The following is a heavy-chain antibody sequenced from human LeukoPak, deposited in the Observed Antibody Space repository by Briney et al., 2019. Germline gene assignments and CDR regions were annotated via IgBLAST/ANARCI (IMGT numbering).Heavy chain of an antibody. V-gene: IGHV4-34*01. CDR3: ARGRGIAAAGYNDY. J-gene: IGHJ4*02. D-gene: IGHD6-13*01. CDR2: INHSGST. Sequence: SETLSLTCAVYGGSFSGYYWSWTRQPPGKGLEWIGEINHSGSTNYNPSLKSRVTISVDTSKNQFSLKLSSVTAADTAVYYCARGRGIAAAGYNDYWGQGTLVTVSS. CDR1: GGSFSGYY.